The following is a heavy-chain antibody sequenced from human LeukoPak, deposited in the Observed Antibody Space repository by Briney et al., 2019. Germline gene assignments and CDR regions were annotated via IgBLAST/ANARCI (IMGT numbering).Heavy chain of an antibody. CDR1: GFTFDDYA. CDR2: ISWNSGSI. J-gene: IGHJ6*03. D-gene: IGHD2-2*01. V-gene: IGHV3-9*03. Sequence: GGSLRLSCAASGFTFDDYAMHWVRQAPGKGLEWVSGISWNSGSIGYADSVKGRFTISRDNAKDSLYLQMNSLRAEDMALYYCAKDVSRMSYYYMDVWGKGTTVTVSS. CDR3: AKDVSRMSYYYMDV.